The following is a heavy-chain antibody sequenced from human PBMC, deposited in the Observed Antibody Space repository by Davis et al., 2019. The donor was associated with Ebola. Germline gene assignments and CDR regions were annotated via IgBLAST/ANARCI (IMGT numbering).Heavy chain of an antibody. D-gene: IGHD5-12*01. CDR2: IYSGGST. J-gene: IGHJ4*02. Sequence: GGSLRLSCAASGFTVSSNYMSWVRQAPGKGLEWVSVIYSGGSTYYADSVKGRFTISRDNSKKTLYLQMNSLRAADTAVYYCARGRNKWLRSSDYWGQGTLVTVSS. CDR1: GFTVSSNY. V-gene: IGHV3-53*01. CDR3: ARGRNKWLRSSDY.